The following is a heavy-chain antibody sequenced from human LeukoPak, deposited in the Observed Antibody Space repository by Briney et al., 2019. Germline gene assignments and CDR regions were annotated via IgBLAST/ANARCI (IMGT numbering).Heavy chain of an antibody. CDR1: GYTFTTYY. Sequence: ASVKVSCKASGYTFTTYYMHWVRQAPGQGLQWMGIINPSGGSTSYAQKFQGRVTMTRDTSTSTVYMELSSLRSDDTAIYYCARSVKMPTIVHWGQGTLVTVPS. CDR3: ARSVKMPTIVH. D-gene: IGHD5-24*01. CDR2: INPSGGST. J-gene: IGHJ4*02. V-gene: IGHV1-46*03.